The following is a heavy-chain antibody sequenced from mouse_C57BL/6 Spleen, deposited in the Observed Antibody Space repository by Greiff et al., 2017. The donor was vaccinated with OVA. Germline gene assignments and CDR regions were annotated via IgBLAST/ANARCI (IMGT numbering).Heavy chain of an antibody. CDR3: ASSYYSKGNAMDY. Sequence: QVHVKQPGAELVKPGASVKMSCKASGYTFTSYWITWVKQRPGQGLEWIGDIYPGSGSTNYNEKFKSKATLTVDTSSSTAYMQLSSLTSEDSAVYYCASSYYSKGNAMDYWGQGTSGTVSS. J-gene: IGHJ4*01. CDR2: IYPGSGST. CDR1: GYTFTSYW. D-gene: IGHD2-5*01. V-gene: IGHV1-55*01.